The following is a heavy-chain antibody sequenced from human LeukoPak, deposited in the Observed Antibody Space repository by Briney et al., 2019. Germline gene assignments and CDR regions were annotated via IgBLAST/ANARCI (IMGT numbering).Heavy chain of an antibody. CDR3: ARDYKYAFDN. Sequence: GGSLRLSCAASGFTVSSNYMSWVRQAPGKGLEWVSVIYSGGSTYYADSVKGRFTISGDKAKNSLYLQMNSLRVEDTAVYYCARDYKYAFDNWGQGTLVTVSS. D-gene: IGHD5-24*01. CDR1: GFTVSSNY. J-gene: IGHJ4*02. CDR2: IYSGGST. V-gene: IGHV3-53*01.